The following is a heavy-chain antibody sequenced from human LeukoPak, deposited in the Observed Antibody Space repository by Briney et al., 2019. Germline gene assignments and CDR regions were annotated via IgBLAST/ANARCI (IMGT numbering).Heavy chain of an antibody. CDR3: VREVYAAATDFDY. Sequence: GGSLRLSCATSGFTFSSHWMTWVRQAPGKGLEWVANIKEDGSEQYYVDSVKGRLTISRDNAKNSLYLQMNSLRAEDTAVYYCVREVYAAATDFDYWGQGTLVTVSS. J-gene: IGHJ4*02. V-gene: IGHV3-7*01. CDR1: GFTFSSHW. D-gene: IGHD2-8*01. CDR2: IKEDGSEQ.